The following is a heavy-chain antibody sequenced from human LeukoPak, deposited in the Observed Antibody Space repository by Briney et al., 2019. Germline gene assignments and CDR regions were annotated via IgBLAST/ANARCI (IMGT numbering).Heavy chain of an antibody. V-gene: IGHV4-39*07. D-gene: IGHD2/OR15-2a*01. J-gene: IGHJ3*02. CDR3: ASRIFSLSMTDAFDI. CDR1: GGSISSSSYY. Sequence: PSETLSLTCTVSGGSISSSSYYWGWIRQPPGKGLEWIGSIYYSGSTYYNPSLKSRVTMSVDTSKNQFSLKLSSVTAADTAVYYCASRIFSLSMTDAFDIWGQGTMVTVSS. CDR2: IYYSGST.